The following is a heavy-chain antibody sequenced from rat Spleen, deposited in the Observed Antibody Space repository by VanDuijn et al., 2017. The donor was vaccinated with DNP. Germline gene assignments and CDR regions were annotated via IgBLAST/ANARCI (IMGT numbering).Heavy chain of an antibody. Sequence: EVQLVESGGGLVQPGRSLKLSCAASGITFRDYYMAWVRQAPTRGLEWVASLSFDGTTSYYRDSVKGRFTIARDNAKSSLYLQMDSLRSEDTATYYGTTGLNWFGYWGKGTLVTVSS. J-gene: IGHJ3*01. CDR2: LSFDGTTS. CDR3: TTGLNWFGY. V-gene: IGHV5-20*01. CDR1: GITFRDYY.